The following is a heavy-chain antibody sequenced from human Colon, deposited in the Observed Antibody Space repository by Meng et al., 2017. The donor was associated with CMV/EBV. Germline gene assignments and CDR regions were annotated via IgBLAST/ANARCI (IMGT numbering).Heavy chain of an antibody. Sequence: GESLKISCAGSGFTFNDAHMDWVRQAPGKGLEWVGRSRYKAEIYITDYAASVKGRFTVSRDDSKNSLYLQMNSLKTEDTAVYYCTRVKKGLEGQTTFENWGQGTLVTVSS. J-gene: IGHJ4*02. CDR1: GFTFNDAH. CDR2: SRYKAEIYIT. CDR3: TRVKKGLEGQTTFEN. D-gene: IGHD1-7*01. V-gene: IGHV3-72*01.